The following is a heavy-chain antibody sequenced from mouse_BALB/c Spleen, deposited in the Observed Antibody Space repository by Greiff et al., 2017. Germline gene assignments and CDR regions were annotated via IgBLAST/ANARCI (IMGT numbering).Heavy chain of an antibody. D-gene: IGHD1-1*01. J-gene: IGHJ2*01. V-gene: IGHV3-8*02. CDR1: GDSITSGY. Sequence: EVKLVESGPRLVKPSQTLSLTCSVTGDSITSGYWNWIRKFPGNKLEYMGYISYSGSTYYNPSLKSRISITRDTSKNQYYLQLNSVTTEDTATYYCASRPSYYGSSYDYFDYWGQGTTLTVSS. CDR3: ASRPSYYGSSYDYFDY. CDR2: ISYSGST.